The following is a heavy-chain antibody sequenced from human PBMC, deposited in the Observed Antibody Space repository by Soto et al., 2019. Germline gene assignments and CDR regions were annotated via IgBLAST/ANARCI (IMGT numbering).Heavy chain of an antibody. CDR2: IISNGGST. D-gene: IGHD4-17*01. Sequence: PGGSLRLSCAASGFTFSSYAMHWVRQAPGKGLEYVSAIISNGGSTYYANSVKGRFTISRDNSKNTLYLQMGSLRAEDMAVYYCAGDGLRQYAFDIWGQGTMVTVSS. J-gene: IGHJ3*02. V-gene: IGHV3-64*01. CDR1: GFTFSSYA. CDR3: AGDGLRQYAFDI.